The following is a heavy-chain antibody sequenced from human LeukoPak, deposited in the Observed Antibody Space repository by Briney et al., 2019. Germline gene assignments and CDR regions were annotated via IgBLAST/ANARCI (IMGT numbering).Heavy chain of an antibody. J-gene: IGHJ4*02. V-gene: IGHV4-30-4*01. CDR1: GGSISSGDYY. CDR2: IYYSGST. CDR3: ARESRLTYYDFWSGYWYYFDY. D-gene: IGHD3-3*01. Sequence: SGTLSLTCTVSGGSISSGDYYWSWIRQPPGKGLEWIGYIYYSGSTYYSPSLKSRVTISVDTSKNQFSLKLSSVTAADTAVYYCARESRLTYYDFWSGYWYYFDYWGQGTLVTVSS.